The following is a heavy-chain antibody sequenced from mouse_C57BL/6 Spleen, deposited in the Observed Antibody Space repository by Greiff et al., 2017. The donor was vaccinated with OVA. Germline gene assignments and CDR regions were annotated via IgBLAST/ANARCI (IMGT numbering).Heavy chain of an antibody. CDR2: ISYDGSN. Sequence: DVQLQESGPGLVKPSQSLSLTCSVTGYSITSGYYWNWIRQFPGNKLEWMGYISYDGSNNYNPSLKNRISITRDTSKNQFFLKLNSVTTEDTATYYCARGSNYGYFDVWGTGTTVTVSS. CDR1: GYSITSGYY. CDR3: ARGSNYGYFDV. J-gene: IGHJ1*03. D-gene: IGHD2-5*01. V-gene: IGHV3-6*01.